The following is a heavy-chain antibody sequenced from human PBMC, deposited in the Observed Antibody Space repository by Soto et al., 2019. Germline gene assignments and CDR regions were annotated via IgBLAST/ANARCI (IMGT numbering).Heavy chain of an antibody. J-gene: IGHJ6*02. Sequence: ASVKVSCKASGYTFTGYYMHWVRQAPGQGLEWMGWINPNSGGTNYAQKFQGRVTTTRDTSISTAYMELSRLRSDDTAVYYCARHLSFGELSMDVWGQGTTVTVSS. CDR3: ARHLSFGELSMDV. CDR2: INPNSGGT. V-gene: IGHV1-2*02. D-gene: IGHD3-10*01. CDR1: GYTFTGYY.